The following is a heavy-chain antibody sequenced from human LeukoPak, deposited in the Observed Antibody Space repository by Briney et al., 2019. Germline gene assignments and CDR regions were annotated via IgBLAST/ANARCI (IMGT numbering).Heavy chain of an antibody. J-gene: IGHJ4*02. CDR2: IYPADSDT. CDR3: AGRGTGTTLAFDY. V-gene: IGHV5-51*01. CDR1: GYTFTTYW. D-gene: IGHD1-1*01. Sequence: GVPLKFSCKASGYTFTTYWIGWMRQMPGKGLEWMGIIYPADSDTGSSPYFQGQVTISVDKSISTAYLQWSSLKASDTAIYYCAGRGTGTTLAFDYWGQGTLVTVSS.